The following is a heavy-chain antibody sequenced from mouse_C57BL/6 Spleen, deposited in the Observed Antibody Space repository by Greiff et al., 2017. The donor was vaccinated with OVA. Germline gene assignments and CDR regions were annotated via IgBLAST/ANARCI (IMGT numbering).Heavy chain of an antibody. CDR2: IDPNSGGT. V-gene: IGHV1-72*01. CDR1: GYTFTSYW. D-gene: IGHD2-4*01. Sequence: VQLQQPGAELVKPGASVKLSCKASGYTFTSYWMHWVKQRPGRGLEWIGRIDPNSGGTKYNEKFKSKASLTVDKPSSIAYMQLSSLTSEDSAVYYCARSAYYDYTWFAYWGQGTLVTVSA. J-gene: IGHJ3*01. CDR3: ARSAYYDYTWFAY.